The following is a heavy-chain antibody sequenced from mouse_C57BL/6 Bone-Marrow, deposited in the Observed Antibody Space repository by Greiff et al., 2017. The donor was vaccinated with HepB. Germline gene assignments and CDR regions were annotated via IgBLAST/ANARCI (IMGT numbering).Heavy chain of an antibody. J-gene: IGHJ2*01. D-gene: IGHD3-1*01. CDR1: GFTFSDFY. V-gene: IGHV7-1*01. Sequence: EVQGVESGGGLVQSGRSLRLSCATSGFTFSDFYMEWVRQAPGKGLEWIAASRNKANDYTTEYSASVKGRFIVSRDTSQSILYLQMNALRAEDTAIYYCARDGGYFYFDYWGQGTTLTVSS. CDR2: SRNKANDYTT. CDR3: ARDGGYFYFDY.